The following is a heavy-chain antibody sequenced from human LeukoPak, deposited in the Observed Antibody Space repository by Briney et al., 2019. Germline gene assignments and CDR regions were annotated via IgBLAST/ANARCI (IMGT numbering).Heavy chain of an antibody. V-gene: IGHV1-69*05. CDR1: GGTFSSYA. CDR3: ARANYYYYGMDV. J-gene: IGHJ6*02. Sequence: RASVKVSCKASGGTFSSYAISWVRQAPGQGLEWMGGIIPIFGTANYAQKFQGRVTITTDESTSTAYMELSSLRSDDTAVYYCARANYYYYGMDVWGQGTTVTVSS. CDR2: IIPIFGTA.